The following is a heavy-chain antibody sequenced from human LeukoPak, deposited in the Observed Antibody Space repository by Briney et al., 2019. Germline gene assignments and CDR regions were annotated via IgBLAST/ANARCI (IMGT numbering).Heavy chain of an antibody. Sequence: GASVKVSCKASGGTFSSYAISWVRQAPGQGLEWMGGIIPIFGTANYAQKFQGRVTITADESTSTAYMELSSLRSEDTAVYYCARVRLVLSYYYGMDVWGQGTTVTVSS. CDR1: GGTFSSYA. D-gene: IGHD2-8*02. J-gene: IGHJ6*02. CDR2: IIPIFGTA. V-gene: IGHV1-69*13. CDR3: ARVRLVLSYYYGMDV.